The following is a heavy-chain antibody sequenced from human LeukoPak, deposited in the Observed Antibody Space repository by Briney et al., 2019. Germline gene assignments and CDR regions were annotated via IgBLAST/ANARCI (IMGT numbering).Heavy chain of an antibody. CDR2: IKSKTDGGTT. D-gene: IGHD3-16*02. V-gene: IGHV3-15*01. CDR1: GFTFSNAW. J-gene: IGHJ4*02. CDR3: TKGPHYDYVWGSYRYTCY. Sequence: GGSLRLSCAASGFTFSNAWMSWVRQAPGKGLEWVGRIKSKTDGGTTDYAAPVKGRFTISRDDSKNTLYLQMNSLKTEDTAVYYCTKGPHYDYVWGSYRYTCYWGQGTLVTVSS.